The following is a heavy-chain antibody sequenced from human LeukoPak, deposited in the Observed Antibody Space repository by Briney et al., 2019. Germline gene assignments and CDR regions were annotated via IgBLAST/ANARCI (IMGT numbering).Heavy chain of an antibody. V-gene: IGHV4-34*01. D-gene: IGHD3-10*01. CDR3: ARRGLYYDGSGSYYYYYYMDV. Sequence: SETLSLTCAVYGGSFSGYYWSWIRQPPGKGLEWIGEINHSGSTNYNPSLKSRVTISVDTSKNQFSLKLSSVTAADTAVYYCARRGLYYDGSGSYYYYYYMDVWGKGTTVTISS. J-gene: IGHJ6*03. CDR2: INHSGST. CDR1: GGSFSGYY.